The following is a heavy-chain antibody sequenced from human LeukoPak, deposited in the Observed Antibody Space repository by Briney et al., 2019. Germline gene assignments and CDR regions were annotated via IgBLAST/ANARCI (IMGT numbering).Heavy chain of an antibody. Sequence: SRTLSLTCTVSGGSISSGGYYWSWIRQPPGKGLEWIGYIYHSGSTYYNPSLKSRVTISVDRSKNQFSLKLSSVTAADTAVYYCARARGKAPFDYWGQGTLVTVSS. J-gene: IGHJ4*02. CDR3: ARARGKAPFDY. CDR1: GGSISSGGYY. D-gene: IGHD4-23*01. CDR2: IYHSGST. V-gene: IGHV4-30-2*01.